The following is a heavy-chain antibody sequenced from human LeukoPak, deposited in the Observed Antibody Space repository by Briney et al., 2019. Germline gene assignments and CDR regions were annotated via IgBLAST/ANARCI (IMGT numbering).Heavy chain of an antibody. CDR1: GFTFGSHA. CDR2: IFGSGGSP. V-gene: IGHV3-23*01. Sequence: GGSLRLSCEASGFTFGSHAMYWVRQAPGKGLECVAGIFGSGGSPHYAHPVKGRFTISRDNSRNTVYLQINSLRAEDTAVYYCGKTTVGYSSGQKPAWPVDYWGQGTLVTVSS. CDR3: GKTTVGYSSGQKPAWPVDY. J-gene: IGHJ4*02. D-gene: IGHD5-18*01.